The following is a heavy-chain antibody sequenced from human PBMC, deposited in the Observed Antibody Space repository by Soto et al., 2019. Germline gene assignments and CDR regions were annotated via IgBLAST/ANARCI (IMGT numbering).Heavy chain of an antibody. V-gene: IGHV1-18*01. D-gene: IGHD4-4*01. J-gene: IGHJ5*02. CDR2: ISAYNGNT. Sequence: QVQLVQSGAEVKKPGASVKVSCKASGYTFTSYGISWVRQAPGQGLECMGWISAYNGNTNYAQKVEGRLTMTADTSTSTAYIELRSLRSADTAVYYCAYLGDYSNYEVVWFDPWGQGTLVTVSS. CDR1: GYTFTSYG. CDR3: AYLGDYSNYEVVWFDP.